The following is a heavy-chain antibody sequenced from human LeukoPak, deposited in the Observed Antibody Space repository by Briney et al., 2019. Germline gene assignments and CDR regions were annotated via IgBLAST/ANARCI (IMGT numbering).Heavy chain of an antibody. CDR1: GGSISSYY. J-gene: IGHJ4*02. D-gene: IGHD1-26*01. Sequence: SETLSLTCTVSGGSISSYYWSWIRQPPGKGLEWIGYIYYSGSTNYNPSLKSRVTISVDTSKNQFSLKLSSVTAADTAVYYCARHWSGRPYFDYWGQGTLVTVSS. CDR2: IYYSGST. V-gene: IGHV4-59*08. CDR3: ARHWSGRPYFDY.